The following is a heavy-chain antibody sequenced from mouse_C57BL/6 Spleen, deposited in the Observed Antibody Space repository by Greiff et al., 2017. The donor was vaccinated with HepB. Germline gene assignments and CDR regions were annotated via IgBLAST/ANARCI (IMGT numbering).Heavy chain of an antibody. J-gene: IGHJ4*01. CDR2: ISSGSSTI. V-gene: IGHV5-17*01. CDR3: ARPGYYGSYYYAMDY. Sequence: EVQRVESGGGLVKPGGSLKLSCAASGFTFSDYGMHWVRQAPEKGLEGVAYISSGSSTIYYADTVKGRFTISRDNAKNTLFLQMTSLRSEDTAMYYCARPGYYGSYYYAMDYGGQGTSVTVSS. D-gene: IGHD1-1*01. CDR1: GFTFSDYG.